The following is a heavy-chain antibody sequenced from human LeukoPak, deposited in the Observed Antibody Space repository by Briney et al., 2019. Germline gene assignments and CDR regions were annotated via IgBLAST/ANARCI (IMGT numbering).Heavy chain of an antibody. D-gene: IGHD3-10*01. CDR3: TRDGRFWLY. CDR2: IRSKTYGGTT. J-gene: IGHJ4*02. CDR1: GFTFGDHA. V-gene: IGHV3-49*04. Sequence: GRSLRLSCTASGFTFGDHAMNWVRQATGKGLEWVGFIRSKTYGGTTEYAASVKGRFIISRDDSNSIAYLQMNSLKTEDTAVYYCTRDGRFWLYWGQGTLVSVSS.